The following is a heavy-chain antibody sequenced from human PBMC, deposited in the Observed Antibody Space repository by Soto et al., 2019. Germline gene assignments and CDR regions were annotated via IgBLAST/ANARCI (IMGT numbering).Heavy chain of an antibody. CDR2: VHFYNGKT. Sequence: QGLLVQSEAEVKKPGASVRVSCKATDYSFISNGISWVRQAPGQGLEWLGWVHFYNGKTEYTQNIQSRVTMTADTSSNTANVEIMRLRSDESAVYYCGRDKWRSRTVVPHLHYYVLDVWSQGTTFTVSS. J-gene: IGHJ6*02. CDR3: GRDKWRSRTVVPHLHYYVLDV. D-gene: IGHD1-1*01. V-gene: IGHV1-18*04. CDR1: DYSFISNG.